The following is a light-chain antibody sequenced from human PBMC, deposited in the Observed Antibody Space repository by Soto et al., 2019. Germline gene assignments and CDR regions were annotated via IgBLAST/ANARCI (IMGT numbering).Light chain of an antibody. Sequence: DIQMTQSPSSLSASVGDRVTFTCQASQDISNYLNWYQQKPGKAPKILIYDASNLKTGVPSRFSGSGSCTHVTFTTSSLQPEDIAASYCQQYDNVPLTFGQGTRLDIK. V-gene: IGKV1-33*01. CDR3: QQYDNVPLT. CDR1: QDISNY. J-gene: IGKJ5*01. CDR2: DAS.